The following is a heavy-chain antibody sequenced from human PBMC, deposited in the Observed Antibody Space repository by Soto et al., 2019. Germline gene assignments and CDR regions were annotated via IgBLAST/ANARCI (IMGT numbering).Heavy chain of an antibody. J-gene: IGHJ5*01. V-gene: IGHV1-69*06. D-gene: IGHD6-13*01. CDR2: IIPIFGTA. CDR1: GGTFSSYA. CDR3: ARGIYTSRWYDNWFDF. Sequence: SVKVSCKASGGTFSSYAISWVRQAPGQGLEWMGGIIPIFGTANYAQKFQGRVTITADTSTSTAYMELSSLTSEDTAVYYCARGIYTSRWYDNWFDFWGQGSQVTVSS.